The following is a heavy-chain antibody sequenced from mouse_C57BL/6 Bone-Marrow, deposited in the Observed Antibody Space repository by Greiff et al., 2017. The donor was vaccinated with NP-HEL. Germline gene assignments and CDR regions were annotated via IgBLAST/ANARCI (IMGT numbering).Heavy chain of an antibody. D-gene: IGHD2-4*01. CDR2: INPNNGGT. J-gene: IGHJ1*03. Sequence: EVKLVESGPELVKPGASVKMSCKASGYTFTDYNMHWVKQSHGKSLEWIGYINPNNGGTSYNQKFKGKATLTVNKSSSTAYMELRSLTSEDSAVYYCARSGVDDYDAGWYFDVWGTGTTVTVSS. V-gene: IGHV1-22*01. CDR3: ARSGVDDYDAGWYFDV. CDR1: GYTFTDYN.